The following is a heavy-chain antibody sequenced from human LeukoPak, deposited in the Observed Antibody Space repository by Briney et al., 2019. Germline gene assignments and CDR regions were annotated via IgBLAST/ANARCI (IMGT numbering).Heavy chain of an antibody. CDR2: MSAYNDRT. CDR1: GFTFSNTA. CDR3: AKLTTS. V-gene: IGHV3-23*01. Sequence: GGSLRLSCAASGFTFSNTAMSWVRQTPGKGLEWVATMSAYNDRTHYADSVKGRFTISRDNSNNTLYLQMNSLRAEDTAVYYCAKLTTSWGQGTLVTVSS. J-gene: IGHJ4*02. D-gene: IGHD4-11*01.